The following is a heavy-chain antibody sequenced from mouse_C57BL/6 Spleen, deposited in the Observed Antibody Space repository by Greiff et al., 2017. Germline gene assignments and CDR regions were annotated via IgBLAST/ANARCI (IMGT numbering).Heavy chain of an antibody. V-gene: IGHV2-5*01. Sequence: QVQLQQSGPGLVQPSPSLSITCTVSGFSLTSYGVHWVRQSPGKGLEWLGVLWRGGSTDYNAAFMSRLSITKDNSKSQVFFKMNSLQADDTAIYYCAKEVITTVVGAMDYWGQGTSVTVSS. CDR1: GFSLTSYG. J-gene: IGHJ4*01. CDR3: AKEVITTVVGAMDY. CDR2: LWRGGST. D-gene: IGHD1-1*01.